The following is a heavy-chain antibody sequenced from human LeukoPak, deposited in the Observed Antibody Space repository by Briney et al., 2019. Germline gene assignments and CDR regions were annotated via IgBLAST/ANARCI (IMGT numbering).Heavy chain of an antibody. CDR2: INPNSGGT. CDR1: GYTFTCYY. Sequence: ASVKVSCKASGYTFTCYYMHWVRQAPGQGLEWMGWINPNSGGTNYAQKFQGWVTMTRDTSISTAYMELSRLRSDDTAVYYCARDPTSSRGELDYWGQGTLVTVSS. V-gene: IGHV1-2*04. J-gene: IGHJ4*02. CDR3: ARDPTSSRGELDY. D-gene: IGHD6-13*01.